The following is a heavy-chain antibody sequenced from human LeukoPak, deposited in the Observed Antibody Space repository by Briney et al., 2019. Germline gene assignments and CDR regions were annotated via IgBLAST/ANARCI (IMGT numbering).Heavy chain of an antibody. Sequence: SETLSLTCAVYGGSFSDYSWSWIRQPPGKGLEWIGEINHGGSTNYNPSLKSRVTISVDTSKNQFSLKLTSVTAADTAVHYCARGLLWEPKNDYWGQGTLVTVSS. CDR2: INHGGST. D-gene: IGHD1-26*01. J-gene: IGHJ4*02. CDR1: GGSFSDYS. CDR3: ARGLLWEPKNDY. V-gene: IGHV4-34*01.